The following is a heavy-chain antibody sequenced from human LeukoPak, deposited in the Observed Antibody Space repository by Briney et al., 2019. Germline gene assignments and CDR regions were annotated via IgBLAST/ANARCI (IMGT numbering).Heavy chain of an antibody. D-gene: IGHD5-18*01. Sequence: PSETLSLTCAVYGGSFSGYYWSWVRQAPGKGLEWVSAISGSGGSTYYADSVKGRFTISRDNSKNTLYLQMNSLRAEDTAVYYCAKSPRGYSYGDYFDYWGQGTLVTVSS. CDR1: GGSFSGYY. CDR3: AKSPRGYSYGDYFDY. J-gene: IGHJ4*02. CDR2: ISGSGGST. V-gene: IGHV3-23*01.